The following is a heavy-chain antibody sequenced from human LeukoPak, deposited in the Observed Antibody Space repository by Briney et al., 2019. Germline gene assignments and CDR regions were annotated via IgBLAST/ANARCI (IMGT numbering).Heavy chain of an antibody. CDR1: GYTFTIYD. CDR3: AVHLPGDYLDP. D-gene: IGHD4-17*01. J-gene: IGHJ5*02. V-gene: IGHV1-8*01. CDR2: MNPDSGNT. Sequence: ASVKVSCKASGYTFTIYDINWVRQAAGHGLEWMGWMNPDSGNTDFAQKFQGRATMTRNTSISTAYMELSSLTSEDTAVYYCAVHLPGDYLDPWGQGTLVTVSS.